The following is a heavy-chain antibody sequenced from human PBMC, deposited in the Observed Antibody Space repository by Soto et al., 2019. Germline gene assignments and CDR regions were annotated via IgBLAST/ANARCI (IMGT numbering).Heavy chain of an antibody. CDR3: ARAQMTTVSDLDY. CDR2: ISSSSSYI. Sequence: EVPLVESGGGLVKPGGSLRLSCAASGFTFSSYSMNWVRQAPGKGLEWVSSISSSSSYIYYADSVKGRFTISRDNAKNSLYLQMNSLRAEDTAVYYCARAQMTTVSDLDYWGQGTLVTVSS. J-gene: IGHJ4*02. CDR1: GFTFSSYS. D-gene: IGHD4-4*01. V-gene: IGHV3-21*01.